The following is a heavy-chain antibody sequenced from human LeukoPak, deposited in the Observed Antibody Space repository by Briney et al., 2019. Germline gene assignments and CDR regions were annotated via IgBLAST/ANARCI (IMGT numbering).Heavy chain of an antibody. CDR1: GFTFSSYT. J-gene: IGHJ6*03. CDR3: ARDFPRERIYGDYDYYYYMDV. CDR2: ISSSGSYI. D-gene: IGHD4-17*01. V-gene: IGHV3-21*01. Sequence: PGGSLRLSCTASGFTFSSYTMNWVRQAPGKGLEWVSSISSSGSYIYYADSVKGRFTISRDNAKNSLYLQMNSLRAEDTAVYYCARDFPRERIYGDYDYYYYMDVWGKGTTVTISS.